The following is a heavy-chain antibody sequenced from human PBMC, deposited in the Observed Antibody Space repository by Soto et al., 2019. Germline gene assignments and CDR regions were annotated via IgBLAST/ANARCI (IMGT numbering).Heavy chain of an antibody. CDR2: ISSDGRNT. CDR1: GLTFSNHG. Sequence: QVQLVASGGGVVQPGRSLRLSCAVSGLTFSNHGFHWVRQAPGKGLEWGTLISSDGRNTYYGESVEGRFTISRDNSKNTVDLQVNSLRVEDTAIYYCAKDKGLLYFDYLGQGTRVNVSS. J-gene: IGHJ4*02. CDR3: AKDKGLLYFDY. V-gene: IGHV3-30*18.